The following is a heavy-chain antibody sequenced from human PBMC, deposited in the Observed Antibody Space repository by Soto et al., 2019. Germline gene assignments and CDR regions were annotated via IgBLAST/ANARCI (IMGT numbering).Heavy chain of an antibody. CDR1: GYTFTGYY. J-gene: IGHJ6*02. D-gene: IGHD2-8*01. CDR3: ARRYCTNGVCYKAGMDV. V-gene: IGHV1-2*04. Sequence: ASVKVSCKASGYTFTGYYIHWVRQAPGQGLEWMGWINPNSGGTNYAQKFQGWVTMTRDTSISTAYMELSRLRSDDTAVYYCARRYCTNGVCYKAGMDVWGQGTTVTVSS. CDR2: INPNSGGT.